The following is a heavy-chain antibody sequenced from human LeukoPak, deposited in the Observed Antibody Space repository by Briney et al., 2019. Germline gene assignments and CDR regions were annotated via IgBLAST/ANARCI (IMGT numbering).Heavy chain of an antibody. CDR3: AKRTLYYYDSSGYYYDY. D-gene: IGHD3-22*01. CDR1: GFTFSSYA. V-gene: IGHV3-23*01. CDR2: ISGSGGST. Sequence: GGSLRLPCAASGFTFSSYAMSWVRQAPGKGLEWVSAISGSGGSTYCADSVKGRFTISRDNSKNTLYLQMNSLRAEDTAVYYCAKRTLYYYDSSGYYYDYWGQGTLVTVSS. J-gene: IGHJ4*02.